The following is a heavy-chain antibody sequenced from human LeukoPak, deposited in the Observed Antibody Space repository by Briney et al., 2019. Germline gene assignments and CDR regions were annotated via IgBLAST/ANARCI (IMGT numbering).Heavy chain of an antibody. CDR1: GGTISTSSYY. V-gene: IGHV4-39*02. Sequence: SETLSLTCNVSGGTISTSSYYWGWIRQPPGKGLEWIGNIYYTGSAYYNPSLKSRVTISIDASKNHFSLKLTSVTAADAAVYYCARRYDFWSGFPNYYFDSWGQGTLVTVSS. D-gene: IGHD3-3*01. CDR3: ARRYDFWSGFPNYYFDS. CDR2: IYYTGSA. J-gene: IGHJ4*02.